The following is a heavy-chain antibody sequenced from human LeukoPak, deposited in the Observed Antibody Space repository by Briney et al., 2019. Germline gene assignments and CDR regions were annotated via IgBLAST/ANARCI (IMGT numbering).Heavy chain of an antibody. CDR2: INHSGST. D-gene: IGHD6-6*01. J-gene: IGHJ4*02. CDR3: ARGFYSSSSVGY. Sequence: ASETLSLTCAVYGGSFSGYYWSWIRPPPGKGLEWIGEINHSGSTNYNPSLKSRVTITVDTSKNQFSLKLSSVTAADTAVYYCARGFYSSSSVGYWGQGTLVTVSS. CDR1: GGSFSGYY. V-gene: IGHV4-34*01.